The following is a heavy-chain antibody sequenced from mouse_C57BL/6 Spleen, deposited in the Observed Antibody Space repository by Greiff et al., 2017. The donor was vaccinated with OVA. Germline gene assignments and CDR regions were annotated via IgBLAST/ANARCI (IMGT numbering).Heavy chain of an antibody. D-gene: IGHD4-1*01. CDR1: GYTFTSYW. J-gene: IGHJ4*01. Sequence: VQLQQPGAELVRPGSSVKLSCKASGYTFTSYWMDWVKQRPGQGLAWIGNIYPSDSETHYNPKFTDKATLTVDKSSSTAYMQLSSLTSEDSAVYYCARRANWDVNYAMDYWGQGTSVTVSS. V-gene: IGHV1-61*01. CDR2: IYPSDSET. CDR3: ARRANWDVNYAMDY.